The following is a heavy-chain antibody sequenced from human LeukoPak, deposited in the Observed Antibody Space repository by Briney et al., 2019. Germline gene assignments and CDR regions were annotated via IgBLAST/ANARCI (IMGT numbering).Heavy chain of an antibody. Sequence: GGSLRLSCAASGFTFSDYYMSWIRQAPGKGLEWVSGINWNGGSTGYADSVKGRFTISRDNAKNSLYLQMNSLRAEDTALYYCARESSGGSYSWGQGTLVTVSS. CDR1: GFTFSDYY. CDR2: INWNGGST. J-gene: IGHJ4*02. D-gene: IGHD1-26*01. CDR3: ARESSGGSYS. V-gene: IGHV3-20*04.